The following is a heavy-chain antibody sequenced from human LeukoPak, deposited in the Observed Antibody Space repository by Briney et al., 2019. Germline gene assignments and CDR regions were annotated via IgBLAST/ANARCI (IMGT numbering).Heavy chain of an antibody. V-gene: IGHV4-34*01. CDR2: INHSGST. CDR3: ARVPYSSSWQPIDY. D-gene: IGHD6-13*01. Sequence: SETLSLTCAVYGGSFSGYYRRWIRQPPGKGLEWIGKINHSGSTNYYSSLKSPVTISVDTSKNQFSLKLSSVTAADTAVYYFARVPYSSSWQPIDYGSQGSLVTVSS. CDR1: GGSFSGYY. J-gene: IGHJ4*02.